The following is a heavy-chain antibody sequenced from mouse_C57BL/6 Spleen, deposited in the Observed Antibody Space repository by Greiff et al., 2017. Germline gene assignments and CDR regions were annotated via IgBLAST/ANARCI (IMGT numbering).Heavy chain of an antibody. J-gene: IGHJ2*01. CDR3: APYDGYQGFDY. V-gene: IGHV1-81*01. D-gene: IGHD2-3*01. Sequence: VQLQQSGAELARPGASVKLSCKASGYTFTSYGISWVKQRTGQGLEWIGEIYPRSGNTYYNEKFKGKATLTADKSSSTAYMELRSLTSEYSAVYFCAPYDGYQGFDYWGQGTTLTVSS. CDR1: GYTFTSYG. CDR2: IYPRSGNT.